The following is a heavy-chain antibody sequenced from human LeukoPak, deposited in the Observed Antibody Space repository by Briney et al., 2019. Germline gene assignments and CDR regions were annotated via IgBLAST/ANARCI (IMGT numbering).Heavy chain of an antibody. CDR2: IDTSGST. D-gene: IGHD6-19*01. CDR1: GYSISSGYY. Sequence: SETLSLTCTVSGYSISSGYYWTWIRQSAGKGLEWIGRIDTSGSTYYNPSLKSRVSMSVDTSKNQFSLKLRSVTAADTAVYYCARAPHIGSGWYVWFDPWGQGTLVTVSS. CDR3: ARAPHIGSGWYVWFDP. V-gene: IGHV4-61*02. J-gene: IGHJ5*02.